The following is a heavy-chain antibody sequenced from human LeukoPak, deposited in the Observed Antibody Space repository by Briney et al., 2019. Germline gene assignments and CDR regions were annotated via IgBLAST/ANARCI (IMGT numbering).Heavy chain of an antibody. CDR3: ARGFRGDNFDY. J-gene: IGHJ4*02. D-gene: IGHD7-27*01. CDR2: IYKTGST. V-gene: IGHV4-39*01. Sequence: SETLSLTCTVSGGSISSTTYYWAWIRQPPGKGLEWIGSIYKTGSTNYSPSLKSRVFISVDTSNNQFSLNLSSVTAADTAVYFCARGFRGDNFDYWGQGTLVTVSS. CDR1: GGSISSTTYY.